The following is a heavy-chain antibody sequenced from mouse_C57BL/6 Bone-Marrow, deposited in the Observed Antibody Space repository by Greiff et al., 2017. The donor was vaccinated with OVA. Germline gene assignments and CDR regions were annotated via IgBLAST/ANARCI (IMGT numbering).Heavy chain of an antibody. CDR3: ARRRAIYYGNSFAY. D-gene: IGHD2-1*01. Sequence: EVQLQQSGPELVKPGASVKIPCKASGYTFTDYNMDWVKQSRGKSLEWIGDINPNNGGTIYNQKFKGKATLTVDKSSSTAYMELRSLTSEDTAVYYCARRRAIYYGNSFAYWGQGTLVTVSA. V-gene: IGHV1-18*01. J-gene: IGHJ3*01. CDR1: GYTFTDYN. CDR2: INPNNGGT.